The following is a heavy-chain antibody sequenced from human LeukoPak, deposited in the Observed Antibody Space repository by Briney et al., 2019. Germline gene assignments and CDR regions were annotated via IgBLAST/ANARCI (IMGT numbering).Heavy chain of an antibody. CDR3: ARQEYCSGGSCYTWFDP. CDR1: GYRFSNYW. V-gene: IGHV5-51*01. D-gene: IGHD2-15*01. Sequence: GESLRISCKGSGYRFSNYWIGWVRHMPGKGLEWMGMIYPGDSDIRYSPSFQGQVTISADKSISTAYLQWSSLKASDTAMYYCARQEYCSGGSCYTWFDPWGQGTLVTVSS. J-gene: IGHJ5*02. CDR2: IYPGDSDI.